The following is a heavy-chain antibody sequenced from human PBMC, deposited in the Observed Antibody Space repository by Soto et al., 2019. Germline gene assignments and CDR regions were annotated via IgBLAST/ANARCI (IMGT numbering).Heavy chain of an antibody. CDR3: ARHTFRYFDWLLSGHLHGGDAFDI. CDR2: IYYSGST. D-gene: IGHD3-9*01. CDR1: GGSISSSSYY. J-gene: IGHJ3*02. V-gene: IGHV4-39*01. Sequence: QLQLQESGPGLVKPSETLSLTCTVSGGSISSSSYYWGWIRQPPGKGLEWIGSIYYSGSTYYNPSLKSRVTLSVATSKIQFSLKLSSVSAADTAVYYCARHTFRYFDWLLSGHLHGGDAFDIWGQGTMVTVSS.